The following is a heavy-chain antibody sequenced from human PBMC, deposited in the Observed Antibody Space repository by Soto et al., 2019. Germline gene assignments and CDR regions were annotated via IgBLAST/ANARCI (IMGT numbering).Heavy chain of an antibody. J-gene: IGHJ3*02. CDR1: GFTFSYYS. CDR3: ARDQDAFDI. Sequence: EVQLVESGGGLLKPGGSLRLSCAASGFTFSYYSMIWVRQAPGKGLEWVSCISSSSTHIYYADSVKGRFTISRDNAKNSLYLQMNSLRAEDTAVYYCARDQDAFDIWGQGKMVTVSS. CDR2: ISSSSTHI. V-gene: IGHV3-21*02.